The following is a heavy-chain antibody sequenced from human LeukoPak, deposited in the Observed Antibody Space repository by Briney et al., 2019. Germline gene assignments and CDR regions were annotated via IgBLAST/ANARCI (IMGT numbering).Heavy chain of an antibody. D-gene: IGHD6-19*01. J-gene: IGHJ4*02. V-gene: IGHV3-30-3*01. CDR2: ISYDGSNK. Sequence: GRSLRLSCAASGFTFSSYAMHWVRQAPGKGLEWVAVISYDGSNKYYADSVKGRFTISRDNSKNTLYLQMNSLRAEDTAVYCCARDAGGCWGQGTLVTVSS. CDR3: ARDAGGC. CDR1: GFTFSSYA.